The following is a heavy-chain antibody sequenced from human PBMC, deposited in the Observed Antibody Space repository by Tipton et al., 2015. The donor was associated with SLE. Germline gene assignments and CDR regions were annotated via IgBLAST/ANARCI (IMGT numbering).Heavy chain of an antibody. CDR2: IYYSGST. CDR3: ARVWGGDGYSPGLVFDI. J-gene: IGHJ3*02. Sequence: TLSLTCTVSGGSISSYYWSWIRQPPGKGLEWIGYIYYSGSTNYNPSLKSRVTISVDTSKNQFSLKLSSVTAADTAVYYCARVWGGDGYSPGLVFDIWAQGTMATVPS. V-gene: IGHV4-59*01. CDR1: GGSISSYY. D-gene: IGHD5-24*01.